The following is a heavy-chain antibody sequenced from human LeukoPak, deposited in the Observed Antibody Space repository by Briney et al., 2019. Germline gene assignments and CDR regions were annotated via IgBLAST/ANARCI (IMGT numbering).Heavy chain of an antibody. J-gene: IGHJ4*02. D-gene: IGHD3-22*01. CDR1: GGSFSGYY. CDR2: INHSGST. Sequence: SETLSLTCAVYGGSFSGYYWSWIRHPPGKGLEWIGEINHSGSTNYNPSLKSRVTISVDTSKNQFSLKLSSVTAADTAVYYCARSPSYYYDSSGYGYFDYWGQGTLVTVSS. V-gene: IGHV4-34*01. CDR3: ARSPSYYYDSSGYGYFDY.